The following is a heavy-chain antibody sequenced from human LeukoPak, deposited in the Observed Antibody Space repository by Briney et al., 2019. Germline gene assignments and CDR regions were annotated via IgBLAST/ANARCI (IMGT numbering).Heavy chain of an antibody. CDR2: INHSGST. CDR1: GGSFSGYY. Sequence: SETLSLTCAVSGGSFSGYYWSWIRQPPGQGLEWIGEINHSGSTNYNPYLKSRVTISVDTSKNQFSLKLSSVTAADTAVYYCARVTYYDFWSGYYIYYYYMDVWGKGTTVTVSS. CDR3: ARVTYYDFWSGYYIYYYYMDV. V-gene: IGHV4-34*01. J-gene: IGHJ6*03. D-gene: IGHD3-3*01.